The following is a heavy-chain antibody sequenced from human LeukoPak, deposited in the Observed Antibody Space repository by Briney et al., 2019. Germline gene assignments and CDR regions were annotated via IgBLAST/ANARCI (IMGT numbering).Heavy chain of an antibody. CDR3: ARGGSSGWYPFDY. CDR1: GYTFTGYY. V-gene: IGHV1-2*04. D-gene: IGHD6-19*01. Sequence: ASVTVSCKASGYTFTGYYMHWVRQAPGQGLEGMGWINPNSGGTNYAQKFQGWVTMTRDTSISTAYIELSRLRSDDTAVYYCARGGSSGWYPFDYWGQGTLVTVSS. CDR2: INPNSGGT. J-gene: IGHJ4*02.